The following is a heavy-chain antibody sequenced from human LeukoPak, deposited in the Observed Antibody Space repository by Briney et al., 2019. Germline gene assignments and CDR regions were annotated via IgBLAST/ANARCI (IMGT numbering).Heavy chain of an antibody. J-gene: IGHJ3*01. CDR3: ARTSSSNWYNERGAFDV. CDR2: VYYTGST. D-gene: IGHD6-13*01. Sequence: KASETLSLTCAVYGGSFSGYYWSWVRQPPGKGLEWIGFVYYTGSTNYSPSLKSRVTISVDTSKNQFSLKLRSVTAADTAVYYCARTSSSNWYNERGAFDVWGQGTMVTVSS. CDR1: GGSFSGYY. V-gene: IGHV4-59*01.